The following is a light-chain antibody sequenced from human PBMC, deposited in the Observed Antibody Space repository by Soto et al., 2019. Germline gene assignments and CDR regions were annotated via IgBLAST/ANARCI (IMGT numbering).Light chain of an antibody. CDR2: QVS. Sequence: DVVMTQSPLSLPVTLGQPASISCRSSQSLAYIDGNTYLNWFHQRPGQSPRRLIYQVSNRDSGVPERFSGSGLGTDFTLKISRVEAGDVGVYYCMQGTHWPPYTFGQGTKLEIK. CDR1: QSLAYIDGNTY. V-gene: IGKV2-30*01. CDR3: MQGTHWPPYT. J-gene: IGKJ2*01.